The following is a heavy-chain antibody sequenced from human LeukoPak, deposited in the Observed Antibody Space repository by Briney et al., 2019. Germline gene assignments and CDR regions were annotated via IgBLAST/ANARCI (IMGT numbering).Heavy chain of an antibody. J-gene: IGHJ4*02. CDR1: GFTFSSYS. D-gene: IGHD3-22*01. CDR3: ARDENYYDSSGTPGY. V-gene: IGHV3-21*04. Sequence: GGSLRLSCAASGFTFSSYSMNWVRQTPGKGLEWVSSISSSGTYIYYADSVKGRFTISRDNAKNSLYLQMNSLRAEDTAVYYCARDENYYDSSGTPGYWGQGTLVTVSS. CDR2: ISSSGTYI.